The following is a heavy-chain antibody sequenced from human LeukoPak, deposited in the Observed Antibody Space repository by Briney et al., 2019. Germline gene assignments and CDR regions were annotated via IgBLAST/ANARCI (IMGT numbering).Heavy chain of an antibody. CDR1: GFSFSSYW. J-gene: IGHJ4*02. V-gene: IGHV3-7*03. D-gene: IGHD4-17*01. CDR2: IKRDGSEK. CDR3: AREVYGDNYFDY. Sequence: GGSLRLSCAASGFSFSSYWMNWVRQAPGKGLEWVAIIKRDGSEKYYVDSVKGRFTISRDNAKNSLYLQMNSLRAEDTAVYYCAREVYGDNYFDYWGQGTLVTVSS.